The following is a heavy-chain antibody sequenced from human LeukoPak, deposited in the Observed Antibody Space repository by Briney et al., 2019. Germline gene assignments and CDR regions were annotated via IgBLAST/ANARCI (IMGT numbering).Heavy chain of an antibody. D-gene: IGHD2-15*01. CDR1: GYTLTELS. J-gene: IGHJ6*03. CDR3: ATQSGGSPNPYYYYMDV. V-gene: IGHV1-24*01. CDR2: FDPEDGGT. Sequence: ASVKVSCKVSGYTLTELSMHWVRQAPGKGLEWMGGFDPEDGGTIYAQKFQGRVTMTEDTSTDTAYMELSSLRSEDTAVYYCATQSGGSPNPYYYYMDVWGKGTTVTVSS.